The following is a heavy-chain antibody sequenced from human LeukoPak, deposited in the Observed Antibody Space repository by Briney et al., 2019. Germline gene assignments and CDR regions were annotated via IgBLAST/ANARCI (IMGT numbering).Heavy chain of an antibody. Sequence: PSETLSLTCAVYGGSFSGYYWSWIRQPPGKGLEWIGEINHSGSTNYNPSLKSRVTISVDTSKNQFSLKLSSVTAAATAVYYCARGPEIQLWLPHYYYYGMDVWGQGTTVTVSS. J-gene: IGHJ6*02. D-gene: IGHD5-18*01. CDR3: ARGPEIQLWLPHYYYYGMDV. V-gene: IGHV4-34*01. CDR2: INHSGST. CDR1: GGSFSGYY.